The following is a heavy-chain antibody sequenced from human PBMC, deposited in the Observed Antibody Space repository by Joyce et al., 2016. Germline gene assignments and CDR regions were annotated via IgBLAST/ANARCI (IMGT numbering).Heavy chain of an antibody. V-gene: IGHV1-3*05. CDR2: IHAGGGVT. CDR1: GYRLTNYA. D-gene: IGHD7-27*01. Sequence: QVLLVQSGPAQKEPGASMTLSFKTSGYRLTNYALNWERQAPGQGLEWRGRIHAGGGVTMFSQKFYDRVSITTDTSASTVYMEMGGLTSADTATYYCTRSLPHGDGDKRATDIWGQGTLVTVSS. CDR3: TRSLPHGDGDKRATDI. J-gene: IGHJ4*02.